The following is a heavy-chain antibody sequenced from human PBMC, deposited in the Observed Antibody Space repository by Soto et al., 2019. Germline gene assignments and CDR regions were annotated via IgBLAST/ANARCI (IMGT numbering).Heavy chain of an antibody. CDR2: IWSDGSNK. J-gene: IGHJ6*02. CDR1: EFTFSTYG. Sequence: VGSLRLSCAASEFTFSTYGMHWVRQAPGKGLEWVAVIWSDGSNKYYADSVTGRFTISRDNSKNRLYLQMNSLRVEDTAVYYCARGRYGLDVWGRGTTVTVSS. CDR3: ARGRYGLDV. V-gene: IGHV3-33*01.